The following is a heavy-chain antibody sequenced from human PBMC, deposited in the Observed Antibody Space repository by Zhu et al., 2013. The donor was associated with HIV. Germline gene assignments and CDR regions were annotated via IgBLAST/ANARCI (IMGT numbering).Heavy chain of an antibody. CDR1: GYTLTELS. CDR2: FDPEDGET. D-gene: IGHD3-22*01. V-gene: IGHV1-24*01. J-gene: IGHJ3*02. Sequence: QVQLVQSGAEVKKPGASVKVSCKVSGYTLTELSMHWVRQAPGKGLEWMGGFDPEDGETIYAQKFQGRVTMTEDTSTDTAYMELSSLRSEDTAVYYCATDSGAYYDSSGPQGRFAFDIWGQGTMVTVSS. CDR3: ATDSGAYYDSSGPQGRFAFDI.